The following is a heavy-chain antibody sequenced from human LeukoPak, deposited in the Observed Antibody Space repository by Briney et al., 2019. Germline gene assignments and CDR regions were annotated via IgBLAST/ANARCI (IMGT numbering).Heavy chain of an antibody. CDR2: MNPNSGNT. CDR1: GYTFTSYD. D-gene: IGHD3-10*01. Sequence: ASVKVSCKASGYTFTSYDINWVRQATGQGPEWMGWMNPNSGNTGYAQKFQGRVTITRNTSISTAYMELSSLRSEDTAVYYCARGPWGSGSYYQGWFDPWGQGTLVTVSS. V-gene: IGHV1-8*03. CDR3: ARGPWGSGSYYQGWFDP. J-gene: IGHJ5*02.